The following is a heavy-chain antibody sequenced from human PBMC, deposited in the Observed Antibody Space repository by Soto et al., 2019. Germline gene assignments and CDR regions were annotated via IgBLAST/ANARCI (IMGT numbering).Heavy chain of an antibody. Sequence: GXSVKVSCKASGGTFSSYAISWVRQAPGQGLEWMGGIIPIFGTANCAQKFQGRVTITADESTSTAYMELSSLRSEDTAVYYCASGFHGDYEPYYYYGMDVWGQGTTVTVSS. CDR3: ASGFHGDYEPYYYYGMDV. V-gene: IGHV1-69*01. CDR1: GGTFSSYA. J-gene: IGHJ6*02. CDR2: IIPIFGTA. D-gene: IGHD4-17*01.